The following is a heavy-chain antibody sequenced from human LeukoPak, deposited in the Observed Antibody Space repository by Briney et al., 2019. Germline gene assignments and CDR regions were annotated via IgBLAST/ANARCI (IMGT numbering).Heavy chain of an antibody. CDR3: ARGEGVHFDY. V-gene: IGHV4-59*08. CDR1: GGSISNYY. Sequence: SETLSLTCTISGGSISNYYWSWIRQPPGKGLEWIGYIYYSGTTNYNPSLKTRVTISADTSKNQFSLRLSSVTAADTAVYYCARGEGVHFDYWGQGTLVTVSS. D-gene: IGHD3-10*01. CDR2: IYYSGTT. J-gene: IGHJ4*02.